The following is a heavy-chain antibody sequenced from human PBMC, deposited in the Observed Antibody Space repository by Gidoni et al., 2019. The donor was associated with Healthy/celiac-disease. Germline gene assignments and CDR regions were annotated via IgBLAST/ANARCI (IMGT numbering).Heavy chain of an antibody. V-gene: IGHV3-7*01. D-gene: IGHD2-2*02. Sequence: GCFQPGVSLRLSCAASGCPFSSDGMSWVRQAPGKGLEWVANIKQDGSEKYYVDSVKGRFTISRDNAKNSLYLQMNSLRAEDTAVYYCARELGYCSRTSCYTSGDYFDYWGQGTLVTVSS. CDR1: GCPFSSDG. CDR3: ARELGYCSRTSCYTSGDYFDY. J-gene: IGHJ4*02. CDR2: IKQDGSEK.